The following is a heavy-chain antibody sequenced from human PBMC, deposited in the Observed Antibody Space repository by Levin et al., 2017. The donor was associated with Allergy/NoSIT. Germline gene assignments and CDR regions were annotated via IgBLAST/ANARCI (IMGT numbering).Heavy chain of an antibody. Sequence: TGGSLRLSCAASGFTFDDYAMHWVRQAPGKGLEWVSGISWNSGSIGYADSVKGRFTISRDNAKNSLYLQMNSLRAEDTALYYCAKDNGITHAFDIWGQGTMVTVSS. CDR2: ISWNSGSI. V-gene: IGHV3-9*01. CDR3: AKDNGITHAFDI. J-gene: IGHJ3*02. CDR1: GFTFDDYA. D-gene: IGHD3-16*01.